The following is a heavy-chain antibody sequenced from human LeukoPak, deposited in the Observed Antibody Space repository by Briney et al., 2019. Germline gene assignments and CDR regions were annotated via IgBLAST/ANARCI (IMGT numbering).Heavy chain of an antibody. CDR1: GFTFDDYA. CDR2: ISWDSGSI. D-gene: IGHD3-22*01. V-gene: IGHV3-9*01. Sequence: GRSLRLSCAASGFTFDDYAMHWVRQAPGKGLGWVSGISWDSGSIGYADSVKGRFTISRDNAKNSLYLQMNSLRAEDTALYYCAKPLTYYYDSSGYPDAFDIWGQGTMVTVSS. J-gene: IGHJ3*02. CDR3: AKPLTYYYDSSGYPDAFDI.